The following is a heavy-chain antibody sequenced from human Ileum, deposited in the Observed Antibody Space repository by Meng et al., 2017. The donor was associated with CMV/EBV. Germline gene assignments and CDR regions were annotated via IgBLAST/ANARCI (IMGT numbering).Heavy chain of an antibody. J-gene: IGHJ4*02. CDR1: GGYFSGYD. D-gene: IGHD2-15*01. CDR3: ARGVAGGPFDY. CDR2: INHSGST. V-gene: IGHV4-34*01. Sequence: QGQLQQGGARLWKPSETLSRTCAGDGGYFSGYDWSWIRQPPGKGLEWIGEINHSGSTNYNPSLKSRVTISVDTSKNQFFLKLSSVTAADTAVYYCARGVAGGPFDYWGQGTLVTVSS.